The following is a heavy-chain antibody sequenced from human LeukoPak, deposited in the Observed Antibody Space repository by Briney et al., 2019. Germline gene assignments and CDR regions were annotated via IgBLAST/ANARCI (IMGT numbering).Heavy chain of an antibody. D-gene: IGHD2-8*01. CDR1: GFTFSSYG. CDR3: AKDNGGYCTNGVCYAFDY. CDR2: ISYDGSNK. J-gene: IGHJ4*02. V-gene: IGHV3-30*18. Sequence: SGGSLRLSCAASGFTFSSYGMHWVRQAPGKGLEWVAVISYDGSNKYYADSVKGRFTISRDNSKNTLYLQMNSLRAEDTAVYYCAKDNGGYCTNGVCYAFDYWGQGTLVTVSS.